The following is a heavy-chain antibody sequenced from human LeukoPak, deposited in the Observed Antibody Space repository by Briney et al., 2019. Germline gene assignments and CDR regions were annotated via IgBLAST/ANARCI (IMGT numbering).Heavy chain of an antibody. V-gene: IGHV4-4*02. D-gene: IGHD3-10*01. CDR3: ARDYYGSGGLGMDV. CDR1: GGSISSSNW. J-gene: IGHJ6*02. CDR2: IYHSGST. Sequence: PSQTLSLTCAVSGGSISSSNWWSWVRQPPGKGLEWIGEIYHSGSTNYNPSLKSRVTISVDKSKNQFSLKLSSVTAADTAVYYCARDYYGSGGLGMDVWGQGTTVTVSS.